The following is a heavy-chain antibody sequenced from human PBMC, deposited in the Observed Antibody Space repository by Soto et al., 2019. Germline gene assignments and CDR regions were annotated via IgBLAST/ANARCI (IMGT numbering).Heavy chain of an antibody. D-gene: IGHD3-16*01. CDR1: GNTHTIYF. Sequence: VSCQASGNTHTIYFIHWLRQAPGQGLEWMGWINSVSGGTNYAPRFRGRVSMTRDTSSATAFMDLSGLRSDDTAVYYCARGGSYYAHWGQGTLVTVSS. V-gene: IGHV1-2*02. CDR2: INSVSGGT. J-gene: IGHJ4*02. CDR3: ARGGSYYAH.